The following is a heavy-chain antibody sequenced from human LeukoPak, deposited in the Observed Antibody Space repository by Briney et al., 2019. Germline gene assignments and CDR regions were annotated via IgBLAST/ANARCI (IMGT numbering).Heavy chain of an antibody. D-gene: IGHD4-11*01. CDR3: TRGVNYDWFDP. V-gene: IGHV3-73*01. CDR1: GFTFSVSV. Sequence: PGGSLRLSCAASGFTFSVSVMHWVRQASGKGLEWVGRMRSKANSYATAYAASVKGRFTISRDDSKNTAYLQMNSLKTEDTAVYYCTRGVNYDWFDPWGQGTLVTVSS. J-gene: IGHJ5*02. CDR2: MRSKANSYAT.